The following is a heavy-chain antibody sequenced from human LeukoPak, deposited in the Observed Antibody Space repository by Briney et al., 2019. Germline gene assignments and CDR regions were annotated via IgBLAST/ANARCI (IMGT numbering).Heavy chain of an antibody. Sequence: GGSLRLSCAASGFTFSSYEMNWVRQAPGKGLEWVSYISSSGSTIYYADSVKGRFTISRDNAKNSLYLQMNSLRAEDTAVYYCARVDTAMVTGYYYYYMDVWGKGTTVTVSS. CDR3: ARVDTAMVTGYYYYYMDV. J-gene: IGHJ6*03. V-gene: IGHV3-48*03. CDR1: GFTFSSYE. D-gene: IGHD5-18*01. CDR2: ISSSGSTI.